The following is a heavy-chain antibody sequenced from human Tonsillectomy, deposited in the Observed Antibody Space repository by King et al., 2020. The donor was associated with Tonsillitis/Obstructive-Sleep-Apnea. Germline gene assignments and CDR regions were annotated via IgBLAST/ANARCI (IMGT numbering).Heavy chain of an antibody. J-gene: IGHJ5*02. D-gene: IGHD3-22*01. V-gene: IGHV4-39*01. Sequence: QLQESGPGLVKPSETLSLTCTVSGGSISSSSYYWGWIRQPPGKGLEWIGSIYYSGSTYYNPSLKSRVTISVDTSKNQFSLELSSVTAADTAVYYCAIVVNKSPGVGPGPNWFDPWGQGTLVTVSS. CDR3: AIVVNKSPGVGPGPNWFDP. CDR2: IYYSGST. CDR1: GGSISSSSYY.